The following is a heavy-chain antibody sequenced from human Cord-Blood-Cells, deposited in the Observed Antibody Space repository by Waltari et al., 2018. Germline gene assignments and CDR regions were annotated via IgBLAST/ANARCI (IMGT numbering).Heavy chain of an antibody. D-gene: IGHD5-12*01. Sequence: QVQLVQSGAEVKKPGSSVKVSCQASGCHFSSYAIRWLRQAPGQGLEWMGGIIPIFGTANYAQKFQGRVTITADESTSTAYMELSSLRSEDTAVYYCAIYAGLRSPFDYWGQGTLVTVSS. V-gene: IGHV1-69*01. CDR2: IIPIFGTA. CDR1: GCHFSSYA. J-gene: IGHJ4*02. CDR3: AIYAGLRSPFDY.